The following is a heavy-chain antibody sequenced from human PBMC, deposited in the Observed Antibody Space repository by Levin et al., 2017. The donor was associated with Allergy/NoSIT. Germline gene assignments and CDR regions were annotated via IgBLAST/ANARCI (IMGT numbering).Heavy chain of an antibody. J-gene: IGHJ5*02. D-gene: IGHD2-15*01. CDR1: GFTFRDYG. CDR2: ISGGGDT. V-gene: IGHV3-23*01. CDR3: AKGVQGSCDEPRCYPLDL. Sequence: GGSLRLSCAASGFTFRDYGMNWVRQAPGKGLEWISSISGGGDTYHTDSVRGRFTIPRDNAKNTLYLQMTSLRAEDTAIYYCAKGVQGSCDEPRCYPLDLWGQGTLVTVSS.